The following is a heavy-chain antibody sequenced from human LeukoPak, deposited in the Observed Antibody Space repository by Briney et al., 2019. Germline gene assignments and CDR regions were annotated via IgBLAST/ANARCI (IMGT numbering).Heavy chain of an antibody. Sequence: GGSLRLSCAASGFTFSDYYMSWIRQAPGKGLEWVSYISSSGSAIYYADSVKGRFTISRDNAKNSLYLQMNSLRAEGTAVYYCARVFEDVPQFDYWGQGTLVTVSS. CDR2: ISSSGSAI. D-gene: IGHD3-3*01. CDR3: ARVFEDVPQFDY. CDR1: GFTFSDYY. V-gene: IGHV3-11*01. J-gene: IGHJ4*02.